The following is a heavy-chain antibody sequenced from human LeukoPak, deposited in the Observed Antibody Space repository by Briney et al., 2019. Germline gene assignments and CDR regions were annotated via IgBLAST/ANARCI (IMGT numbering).Heavy chain of an antibody. D-gene: IGHD3-3*01. J-gene: IGHJ4*02. CDR2: INPNSGGT. CDR3: ARAPPSFGVAIERYFDY. Sequence: ASVKVSCKASGYTFTGYYMHWVRQAPGQGLEWMGRINPNSGGTNYAQKFQGRVTMTRDTSISTAYMELSRLRSDDTAVYYCARAPPSFGVAIERYFDYWGQGTLVTVSS. CDR1: GYTFTGYY. V-gene: IGHV1-2*06.